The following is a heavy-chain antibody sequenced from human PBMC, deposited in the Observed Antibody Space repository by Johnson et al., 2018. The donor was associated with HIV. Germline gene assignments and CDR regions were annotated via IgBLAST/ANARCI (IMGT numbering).Heavy chain of an antibody. D-gene: IGHD3-10*01. J-gene: IGHJ3*02. CDR3: SRDPGSITLIRGVACVI. Sequence: VQLVESGGGLVQPGGSLRLSCAASGFTFSSYWMHWVRQAPGKGLVWVSGIGASGITTYYADSVKGRFTISRDNSKNTLYLQMNSPGPEDTAVYYCSRDPGSITLIRGVACVIWGQGTVVIVSS. V-gene: IGHV3-74*01. CDR1: GFTFSSYW. CDR2: IGASGITT.